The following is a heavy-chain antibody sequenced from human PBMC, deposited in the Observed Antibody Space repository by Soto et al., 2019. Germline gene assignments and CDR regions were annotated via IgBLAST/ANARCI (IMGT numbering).Heavy chain of an antibody. CDR2: MSYDGSNE. CDR1: GFTFSHYA. Sequence: QVQLVESGGGVVQPGRSLRLSCAASGFTFSHYAMHWVRQAPGKGLEWVALMSYDGSNEYYADSVKGRFTISRDNSKNTQYLRMNSLGAEDTAVYYCAKDGSHNFDYWGQGTLVTVSS. CDR3: AKDGSHNFDY. J-gene: IGHJ4*02. D-gene: IGHD1-26*01. V-gene: IGHV3-30*18.